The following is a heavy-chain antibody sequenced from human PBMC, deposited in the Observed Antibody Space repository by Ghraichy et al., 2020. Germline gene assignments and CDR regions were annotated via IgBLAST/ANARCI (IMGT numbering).Heavy chain of an antibody. V-gene: IGHV4-61*02. CDR1: GGSISSGSYY. CDR2: IYTSGST. CDR3: ARSPDTTVTPFSWRGNWFDP. D-gene: IGHD4-17*01. Sequence: SETLSLTCTVSGGSISSGSYYWSWIRQPAGKGLEWIGRIYTSGSTNYNPSLKSRVTISVDTSKNQFSLKLSSVTAADTAVYYCARSPDTTVTPFSWRGNWFDPWGQGTLVTVSS. J-gene: IGHJ5*02.